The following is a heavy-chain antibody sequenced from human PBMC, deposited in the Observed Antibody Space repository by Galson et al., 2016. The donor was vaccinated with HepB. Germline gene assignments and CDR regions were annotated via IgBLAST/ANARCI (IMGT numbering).Heavy chain of an antibody. V-gene: IGHV3-9*01. CDR1: GFTFDDYA. Sequence: SLRLSCAASGFTFDDYAMHWVRQAPGRGLEWVSGISWNSNDIIYANSVKGRFTISRDNAKNSLFLQLNSLTVKDTALYYCAKGDGSSLLYFDYWGQGTLVTVAS. D-gene: IGHD3-10*01. J-gene: IGHJ4*02. CDR3: AKGDGSSLLYFDY. CDR2: ISWNSNDI.